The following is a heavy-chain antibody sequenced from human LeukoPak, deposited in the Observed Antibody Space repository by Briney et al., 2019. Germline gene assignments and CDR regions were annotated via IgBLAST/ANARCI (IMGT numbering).Heavy chain of an antibody. CDR3: ARGANLYYYYYMDV. V-gene: IGHV3-66*02. CDR2: IYSGGST. J-gene: IGHJ6*03. CDR1: GFTVSSNY. Sequence: WGSLRRSCAASGFTVSSNYMSWVRHAPGKGLEWVSVIYSGGSTYYADSVKGRFTISRDNSKNTLYLQMNSLRAEDTAVYYCARGANLYYYYYMDVWGKGTTVTVSS.